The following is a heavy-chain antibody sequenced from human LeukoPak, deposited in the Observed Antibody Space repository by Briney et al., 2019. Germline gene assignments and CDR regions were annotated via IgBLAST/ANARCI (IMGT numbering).Heavy chain of an antibody. CDR1: GGSFSGYY. Sequence: SETLFLTCAVYGGSFSGYYWSWIRQPPGKGLEWIGYIYYSGSTNYNPSLKSRVTISVDTSKNQFSLKLSSVTAADTAVYYCARDGVVPAGVGAFDIWGQGTMVTVSS. CDR3: ARDGVVPAGVGAFDI. CDR2: IYYSGST. D-gene: IGHD2-2*01. J-gene: IGHJ3*02. V-gene: IGHV4-59*01.